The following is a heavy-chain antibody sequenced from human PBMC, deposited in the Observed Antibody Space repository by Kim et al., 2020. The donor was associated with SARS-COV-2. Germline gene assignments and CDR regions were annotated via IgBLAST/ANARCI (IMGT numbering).Heavy chain of an antibody. D-gene: IGHD3-3*01. CDR3: ARGRFDFWSGNYYYYGMDV. J-gene: IGHJ6*02. V-gene: IGHV3-66*01. Sequence: GRFTISRDNSKNTLYLQMNSLRAEDTAVYYCARGRFDFWSGNYYYYGMDVWGQGTTVTVSS.